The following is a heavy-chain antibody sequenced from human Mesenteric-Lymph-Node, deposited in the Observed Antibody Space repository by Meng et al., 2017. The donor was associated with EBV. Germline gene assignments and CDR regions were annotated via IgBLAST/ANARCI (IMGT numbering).Heavy chain of an antibody. V-gene: IGHV4-61*01. CDR2: IYYSGRT. Sequence: VQLPESGPGLGRPSETLSLTCPGSGGSVSGSTYWWTWIRQPPGKGLEWIGYIYYSGRTNYSPSLKSRVTISVDTSKNQFSLKLTSVTAADTALYYCATGGILGGFGTWGQGALVTVSS. CDR3: ATGGILGGFGT. CDR1: GGSVSGSTYW. D-gene: IGHD3-16*01. J-gene: IGHJ5*02.